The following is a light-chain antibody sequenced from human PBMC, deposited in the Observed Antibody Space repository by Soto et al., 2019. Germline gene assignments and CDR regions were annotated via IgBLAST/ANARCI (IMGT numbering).Light chain of an antibody. Sequence: QSVLTQPASVSGSPGQSITLSCTGTSSDVGGYNYVSWYQHHPGKAPKLMIYDVTNRPSGVSNRFSGSKSGNTASLTISGVQSEDEASYYCSSYTTTSTVVFGGGTKVTVL. J-gene: IGLJ2*01. CDR1: SSDVGGYNY. CDR2: DVT. V-gene: IGLV2-14*03. CDR3: SSYTTTSTVV.